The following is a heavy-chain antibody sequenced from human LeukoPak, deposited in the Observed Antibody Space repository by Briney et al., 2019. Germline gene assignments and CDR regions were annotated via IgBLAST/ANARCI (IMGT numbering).Heavy chain of an antibody. D-gene: IGHD6-19*01. Sequence: PSETLSLTCTVSGGSISSYYWSWLRQPPGKGLEWIGYIYYSGSTNYNPSLKSRVTISVDTSKNQFSLKLSSVTAADTAVYYCASSDSSGWYKYWGQGTLVTVSS. CDR2: IYYSGST. V-gene: IGHV4-59*01. CDR1: GGSISSYY. J-gene: IGHJ4*02. CDR3: ASSDSSGWYKY.